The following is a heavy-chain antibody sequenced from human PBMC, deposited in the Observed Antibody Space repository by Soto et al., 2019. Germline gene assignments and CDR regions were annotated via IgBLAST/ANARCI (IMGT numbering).Heavy chain of an antibody. CDR2: IVVGSGNT. CDR3: AADRWYPTYYYDSSGYSDY. D-gene: IGHD3-22*01. V-gene: IGHV1-58*01. J-gene: IGHJ4*02. CDR1: GFTFTSSA. Sequence: SVKVSCKASGFTFTSSAVQWVRQARGRRLEWIGWIVVGSGNTNYAQKFQERVTITRDMSTSTAYMELSSLRSEDTAVYYCAADRWYPTYYYDSSGYSDYWGQGTLVTVSS.